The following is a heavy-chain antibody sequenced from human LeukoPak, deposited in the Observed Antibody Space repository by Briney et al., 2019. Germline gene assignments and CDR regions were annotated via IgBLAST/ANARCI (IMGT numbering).Heavy chain of an antibody. J-gene: IGHJ4*02. CDR3: AKDRRKGELLYYFDY. V-gene: IGHV3-23*01. CDR2: ISGSGGTT. Sequence: GGSLRLSCAASGFTSSSYAMSWVRHAPGKGLEWVSAISGSGGTTYYADPVKGRFTISRDNSKNTPYLQMNSLRAEDTAVYYCAKDRRKGELLYYFDYWGQGTLVTVSS. CDR1: GFTSSSYA. D-gene: IGHD1-26*01.